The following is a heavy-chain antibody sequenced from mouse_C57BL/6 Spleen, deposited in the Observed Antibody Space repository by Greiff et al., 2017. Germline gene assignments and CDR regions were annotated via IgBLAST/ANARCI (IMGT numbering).Heavy chain of an antibody. CDR3: ATGPTGDAY. Sequence: QVQLQQPGAELVRPGSSVKLSCKASGYTFTSYWMHWVKQRPIQGLEWIGNIDPSDSETHYNQKFKDKDTLTVDKSSSTAYMQLSSLTSEDSAVYYCATGPTGDAYWGQGTLVTVSA. CDR2: IDPSDSET. D-gene: IGHD2-10*01. J-gene: IGHJ3*01. V-gene: IGHV1-52*01. CDR1: GYTFTSYW.